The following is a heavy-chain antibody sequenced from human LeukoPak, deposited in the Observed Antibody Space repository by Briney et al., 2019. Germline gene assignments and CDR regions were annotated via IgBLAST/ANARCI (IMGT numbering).Heavy chain of an antibody. CDR1: GFTFSSYA. CDR3: AKVPSWFVVIPPYYFDY. J-gene: IGHJ4*02. V-gene: IGHV3-23*01. CDR2: ISGSGGST. Sequence: PGGSLRLSCAASGFTFSSYAMSWVRQAPGKGLEWVSAISGSGGSTYYADSVKGRFTISRDNSKNTLYLQMNSLRAEDTAVYYCAKVPSWFVVIPPYYFDYWGQGTLVTVSS. D-gene: IGHD3-22*01.